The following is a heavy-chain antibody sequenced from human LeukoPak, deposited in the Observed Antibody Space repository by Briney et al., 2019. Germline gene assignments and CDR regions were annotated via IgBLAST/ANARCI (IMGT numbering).Heavy chain of an antibody. CDR3: AKDRLGIAVAGGDDY. D-gene: IGHD6-19*01. J-gene: IGHJ4*02. CDR1: GFTFSSYA. V-gene: IGHV3-23*01. Sequence: GGSLRLSCAASGFTFSSYAMSWVRQAPGKGLEWVSAISGSGGSTYYADSVKGRFAISRDNSKNTLYLQMNSLRAEDTAVYYCAKDRLGIAVAGGDDYWGQGTLVTVSS. CDR2: ISGSGGST.